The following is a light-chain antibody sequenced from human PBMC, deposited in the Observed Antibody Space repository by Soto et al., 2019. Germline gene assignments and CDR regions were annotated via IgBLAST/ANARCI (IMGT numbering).Light chain of an antibody. V-gene: IGKV1-39*01. CDR1: QSISSY. CDR2: AAS. Sequence: DIHMTQSPSSLSASVGDRVTITCRASQSISSYLNWYQQKPGKAPKLLIYAASSLQSGVPSRFSGSGSGTDFTLTISSLQPEDFATYYCQQSYSTPGTFGPGPKVDIK. J-gene: IGKJ3*01. CDR3: QQSYSTPGT.